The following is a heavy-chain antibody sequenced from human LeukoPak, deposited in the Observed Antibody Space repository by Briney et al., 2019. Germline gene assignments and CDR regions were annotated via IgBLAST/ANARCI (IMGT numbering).Heavy chain of an antibody. CDR2: ISYDGSNK. CDR1: GFTFSSYG. J-gene: IGHJ6*02. CDR3: AKEGITNYYYYGMDV. V-gene: IGHV3-30*18. Sequence: TGGSLRLSCAASGFTFSSYGMHWVRQAPGKGLEWVAVISYDGSNKYYADSVKGRFTISRDNSKNTLYLQMNSLRAEDTAVYYCAKEGITNYYYYGMDVWGQGTTVTVSS.